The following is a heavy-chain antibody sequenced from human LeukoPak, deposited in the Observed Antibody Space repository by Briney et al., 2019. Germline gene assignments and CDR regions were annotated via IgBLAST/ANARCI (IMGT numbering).Heavy chain of an antibody. J-gene: IGHJ4*02. CDR1: GGSFSNYY. D-gene: IGHD3-22*01. V-gene: IGHV4-34*01. CDR2: INRRGST. Sequence: SETLSLTCAVYGGSFSNYYWSWIRQPPGKGLEWIGEINRRGSTNYNPSLKSRVAISVDTSKNQFSLKLSSVTAADTAVYYCARGGNHYYHSNREAIDYWGQGTLVTVSS. CDR3: ARGGNHYYHSNREAIDY.